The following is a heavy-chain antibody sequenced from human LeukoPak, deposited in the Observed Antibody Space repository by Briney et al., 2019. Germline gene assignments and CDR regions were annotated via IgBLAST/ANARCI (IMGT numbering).Heavy chain of an antibody. V-gene: IGHV3-74*01. J-gene: IGHJ4*02. CDR1: GFTFSRYL. CDR2: INPDATII. D-gene: IGHD2-21*02. Sequence: QPGGSLRLSCAASGFTFSRYLMHWVRQVPGKGLVWVSRINPDATIITYADSVRGRFTISRDNAKNTLYLQLSNLRAEDTAVYYCVRDLELVTTPGDDFDHWGQGTLVTVSS. CDR3: VRDLELVTTPGDDFDH.